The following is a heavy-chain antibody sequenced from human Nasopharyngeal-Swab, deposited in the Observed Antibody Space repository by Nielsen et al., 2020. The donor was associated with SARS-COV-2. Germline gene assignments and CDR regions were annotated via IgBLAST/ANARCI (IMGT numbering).Heavy chain of an antibody. CDR2: TSAGTSST. D-gene: IGHD1-14*01. CDR3: ARERNHYYLDY. Sequence: LSLTCAASGFTPSVYSVNWVRQAPGKGLEWASDTSAGTSSTDYADSVKGRFTVSRDIVKNSLYLQLNSLRAEDTAVYYCARERNHYYLDYWGQGTLVTVSS. V-gene: IGHV3-48*01. CDR1: GFTPSVYS. J-gene: IGHJ4*02.